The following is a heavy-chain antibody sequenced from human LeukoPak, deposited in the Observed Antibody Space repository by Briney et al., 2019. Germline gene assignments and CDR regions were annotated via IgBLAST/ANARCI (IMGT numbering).Heavy chain of an antibody. D-gene: IGHD1-26*01. J-gene: IGHJ4*02. V-gene: IGHV4-38-2*02. CDR2: IYHSGST. Sequence: AETLSLTCNVSGYSISSGYYWGWIRQPPGEGLEWIGSIYHSGSTYYNPSLKSRVSISVDMSENQFSLKLTSVTAADTAVYYCARVVSKWELLPFGYWGQGTLVAVSS. CDR1: GYSISSGYY. CDR3: ARVVSKWELLPFGY.